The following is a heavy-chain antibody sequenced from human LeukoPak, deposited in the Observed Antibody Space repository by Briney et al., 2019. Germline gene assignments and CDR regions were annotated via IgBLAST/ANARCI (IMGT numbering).Heavy chain of an antibody. J-gene: IGHJ4*02. V-gene: IGHV4-4*02. CDR2: IYHSGST. CDR1: GGSISSSNW. D-gene: IGHD6-13*01. Sequence: PSETLSLTCAVPGGSISSSNWWSWVRQPPGKGLEWIGEIYHSGSTNYNPSLKSRVTISVDKSKNQFSLKLSSVTAADTAVYYCARSVWGIAAAGTEGGYYFDYWGQGTLVTVSS. CDR3: ARSVWGIAAAGTEGGYYFDY.